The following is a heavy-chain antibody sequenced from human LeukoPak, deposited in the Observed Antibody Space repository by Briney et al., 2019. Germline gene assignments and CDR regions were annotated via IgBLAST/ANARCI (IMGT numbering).Heavy chain of an antibody. J-gene: IGHJ4*02. CDR2: ISYDGSNK. V-gene: IGHV3-30-3*01. CDR3: ARHRGRGYCSSTSCYAVDY. Sequence: GGSLRLSCAASGFTFSSYAMHWVRQAPGKGLEWVAVISYDGSNKYYADSVKGRFTISRDNAKNSLYLQMNSLRAEDTAVYYCARHRGRGYCSSTSCYAVDYWGQGTLVTVSS. CDR1: GFTFSSYA. D-gene: IGHD2-2*01.